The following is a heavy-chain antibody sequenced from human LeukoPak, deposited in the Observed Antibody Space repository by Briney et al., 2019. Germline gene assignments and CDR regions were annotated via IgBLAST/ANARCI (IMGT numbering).Heavy chain of an antibody. CDR3: ARGKIVPAAISNWFDP. CDR2: IIPIFGTA. D-gene: IGHD2-2*01. CDR1: GGTFISYA. Sequence: GASVKVSCKASGGTFISYAISWVRQAPGQGLEWMGGIIPIFGTANYAQKFQGRVTITADESTSTAYMELSSLRPEDTAVYYCARGKIVPAAISNWFDPWGQGTLVTVSS. J-gene: IGHJ5*02. V-gene: IGHV1-69*13.